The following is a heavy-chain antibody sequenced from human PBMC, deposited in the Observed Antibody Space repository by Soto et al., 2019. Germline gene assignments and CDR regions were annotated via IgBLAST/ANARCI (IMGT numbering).Heavy chain of an antibody. D-gene: IGHD6-13*01. CDR3: ARVFSDSSSFFDP. V-gene: IGHV4-31*03. J-gene: IGHJ5*02. CDR2: IYYSGST. Sequence: QVQLQEWGPGLVKPSQTLSLTCTVSGGSISSGGYYWSWIRQHPGKGLEWIGYIYYSGSTYYNPSLKSRVTISVDTSKNQFSLKLSSVTATDTAVYYCARVFSDSSSFFDPWGQGTLVTVSS. CDR1: GGSISSGGYY.